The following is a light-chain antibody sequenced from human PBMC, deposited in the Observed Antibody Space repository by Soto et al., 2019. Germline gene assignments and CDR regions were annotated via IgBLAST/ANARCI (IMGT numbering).Light chain of an antibody. CDR1: SSNIGAGYD. V-gene: IGLV1-40*01. CDR3: QSYDSSLSGYVV. Sequence: QSVLTQPPSVSGAPGQRVTISCTGSSSNIGAGYDVHWYQQLPGTAPKLLIYGNSNRPSGVPDRFSGSKSGTSASLAITGLQAEDEADYYCQSYDSSLSGYVVFGGGHQLTFL. CDR2: GNS. J-gene: IGLJ2*01.